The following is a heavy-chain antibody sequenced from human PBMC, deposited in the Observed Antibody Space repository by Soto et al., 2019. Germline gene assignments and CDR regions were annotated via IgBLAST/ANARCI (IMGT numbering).Heavy chain of an antibody. CDR3: ASLYYYDSSGYYYERPYFDY. V-gene: IGHV1-69*06. J-gene: IGHJ4*02. Sequence: SVKVSCKASGGTFSSYAISWVRQAPGQGLEWMGGIIPVFGTANYAQKFQGRVTITADKSTSTAYMELSSLRSEDTAVYYCASLYYYDSSGYYYERPYFDYWGQGTLVTVSS. D-gene: IGHD3-22*01. CDR1: GGTFSSYA. CDR2: IIPVFGTA.